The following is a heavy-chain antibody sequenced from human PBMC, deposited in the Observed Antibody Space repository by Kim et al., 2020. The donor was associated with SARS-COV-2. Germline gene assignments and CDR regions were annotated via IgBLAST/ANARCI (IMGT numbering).Heavy chain of an antibody. Sequence: ASVKVSCKASGYTFTGYYMHWVRQAPGQGLEWMGWINPNSGGTNYAQKFQGRVTMTRDTSISTAYMELSRLRSDDTAVYYCAREDIVVVPAAHDAFDIWGQGTMVTVSS. CDR1: GYTFTGYY. CDR2: INPNSGGT. J-gene: IGHJ3*02. CDR3: AREDIVVVPAAHDAFDI. V-gene: IGHV1-2*02. D-gene: IGHD2-2*01.